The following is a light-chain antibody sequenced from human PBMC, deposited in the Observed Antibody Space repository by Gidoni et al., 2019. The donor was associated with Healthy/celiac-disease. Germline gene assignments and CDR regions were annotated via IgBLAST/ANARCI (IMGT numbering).Light chain of an antibody. CDR1: QSVSSSY. J-gene: IGKJ1*01. V-gene: IGKV3-20*01. CDR2: GAS. Sequence: EIVLTQSPGTLSLSQRDRDTLSCRASQSVSSSYLAWYQQKPGQAPRLLIYGASSRATGIPDRFSGSGSGTDFTLTISRLEPEDFAVYYCHQYGSSPPRTFGQGTKVEIK. CDR3: HQYGSSPPRT.